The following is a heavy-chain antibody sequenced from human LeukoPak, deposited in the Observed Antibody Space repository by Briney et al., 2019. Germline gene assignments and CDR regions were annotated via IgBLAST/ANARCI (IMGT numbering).Heavy chain of an antibody. CDR2: IYSSGST. Sequence: PSETLSLTCTVSGGSISAYYWSWIRQPPGKGLEWIGYIYSSGSTNYNPSLKSRVPISVDTSKNQFSLNLSSVTAADPAMYYCASHSSSSRGWFDPWGQGILVTASS. J-gene: IGHJ5*02. V-gene: IGHV4-59*08. CDR1: GGSISAYY. D-gene: IGHD6-6*01. CDR3: ASHSSSSRGWFDP.